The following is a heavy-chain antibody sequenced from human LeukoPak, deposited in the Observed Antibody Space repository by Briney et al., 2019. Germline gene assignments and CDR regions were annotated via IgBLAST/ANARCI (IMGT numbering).Heavy chain of an antibody. J-gene: IGHJ4*02. CDR1: GFTFSSYS. D-gene: IGHD3-22*01. CDR3: ARLDSSGYYHIDY. Sequence: GGSLRLSCAASGFTFSSYSMNWVRQAPGKGLEWVSYISSSSSTIYYADSVKGRFTISRDNAKNSLYLQMNSLRAEDTAVYYCARLDSSGYYHIDYWGRGTLVTASS. V-gene: IGHV3-48*04. CDR2: ISSSSSTI.